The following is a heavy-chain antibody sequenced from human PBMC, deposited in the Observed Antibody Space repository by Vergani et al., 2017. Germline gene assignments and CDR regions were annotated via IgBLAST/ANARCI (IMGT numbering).Heavy chain of an antibody. CDR1: GITFKNAW. J-gene: IGHJ4*02. CDR3: AKDQADLFGVDLYFDY. D-gene: IGHD3-3*01. Sequence: EVQVVESGGGLIKPGGSLRLSCVVSGITFKNAWINWVRQAPGKGLEWIGRIRSKNDGGTADYAAPLKGRFTISRDDSKDSAFLLVNNLKTEDTAVYYCAKDQADLFGVDLYFDYWGQGTLVTVSS. V-gene: IGHV3-15*01. CDR2: IRSKNDGGTA.